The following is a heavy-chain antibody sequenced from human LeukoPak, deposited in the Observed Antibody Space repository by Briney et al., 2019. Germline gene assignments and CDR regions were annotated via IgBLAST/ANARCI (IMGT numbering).Heavy chain of an antibody. CDR2: IYTSGGT. J-gene: IGHJ6*03. Sequence: PSETLSLTCTVSGGSISSGSYYWSWIRQPAGKGLEWIGRIYTSGGTNYNPSLKSRVTISVDTPKNQFSLKLSSVTAADTAVYYCARLAYDFWSGYYDYYYMDVWGKGTTVTVSS. CDR3: ARLAYDFWSGYYDYYYMDV. D-gene: IGHD3-3*01. V-gene: IGHV4-61*02. CDR1: GGSISSGSYY.